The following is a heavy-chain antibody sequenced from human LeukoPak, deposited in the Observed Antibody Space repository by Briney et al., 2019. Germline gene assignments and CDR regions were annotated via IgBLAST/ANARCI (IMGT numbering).Heavy chain of an antibody. Sequence: ASVKVSCKASGYTFTGYYMHWVRQAPGQGLEWMGWINPNSGGTNYAQKFQGRVTMTRDTSISTAYMELSRLRSDDTAVYYCARELQVAAIPFDYWGQGTLVTVSS. CDR3: ARELQVAAIPFDY. J-gene: IGHJ4*02. CDR2: INPNSGGT. CDR1: GYTFTGYY. D-gene: IGHD6-19*01. V-gene: IGHV1-2*02.